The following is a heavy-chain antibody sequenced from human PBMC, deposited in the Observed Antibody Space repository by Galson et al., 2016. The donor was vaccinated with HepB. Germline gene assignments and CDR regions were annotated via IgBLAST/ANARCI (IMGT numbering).Heavy chain of an antibody. CDR1: GFTFSNYA. CDR3: ATYYYGLGHAY. V-gene: IGHV3-23*01. J-gene: IGHJ3*01. CDR2: ISGSGGST. Sequence: SLRLSCAVSGFTFSNYAMRWVRQAPGKGLEWVSTISGSGGSTWYADSVKGRLTISRDNSKSTLYLQMNSLRAEDTAVYYCATYYYGLGHAYWGQGTMLTVSS. D-gene: IGHD3-10*01.